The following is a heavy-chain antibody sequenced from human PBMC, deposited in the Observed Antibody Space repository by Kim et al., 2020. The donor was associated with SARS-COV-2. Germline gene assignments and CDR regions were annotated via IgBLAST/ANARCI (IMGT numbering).Heavy chain of an antibody. Sequence: SETLSLTCSVSGGSIRSGGNFWTWIRQHPAQGLVWIGYISYSGNPHYSPSLRSRVSISLQTSENQFSLQLTSVTAADTAVYYCARGQPLDYWGQGILVTVSS. V-gene: IGHV4-31*03. D-gene: IGHD2-2*01. J-gene: IGHJ4*02. CDR2: ISYSGNP. CDR1: GGSIRSGGNF. CDR3: ARGQPLDY.